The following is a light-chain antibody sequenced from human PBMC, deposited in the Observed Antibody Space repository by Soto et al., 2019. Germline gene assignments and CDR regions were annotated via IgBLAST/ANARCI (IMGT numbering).Light chain of an antibody. V-gene: IGLV2-14*01. CDR3: SSYTSSSTLGV. CDR1: TSDVGGYNY. J-gene: IGLJ1*01. Sequence: QSALTQPASVSGSPGQSITISCTGTTSDVGGYNYLSWYQQHPGKAPKLMIYDVSNRPSGVSNRFSGSKSGNTASLTISGLQAEDEADYYCSSYTSSSTLGVFGTGTKLTVL. CDR2: DVS.